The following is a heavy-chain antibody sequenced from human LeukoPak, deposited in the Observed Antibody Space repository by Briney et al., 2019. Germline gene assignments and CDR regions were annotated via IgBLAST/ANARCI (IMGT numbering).Heavy chain of an antibody. J-gene: IGHJ4*02. D-gene: IGHD6-13*01. CDR1: GGSISSGSYY. Sequence: SETLSLTCAVSGGSISSGSYYWSWIRQPAGKGLEWIGRIYTSGSTNYNPSLKSRVTISVDTSKNQFSLKLSSVTAADTAVYYCARSALYSSSWYFDYWGQGTLVTVSS. CDR3: ARSALYSSSWYFDY. V-gene: IGHV4-61*02. CDR2: IYTSGST.